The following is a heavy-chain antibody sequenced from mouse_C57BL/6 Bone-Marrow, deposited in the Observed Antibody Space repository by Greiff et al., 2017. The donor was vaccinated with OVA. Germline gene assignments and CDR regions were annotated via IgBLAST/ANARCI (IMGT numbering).Heavy chain of an antibody. J-gene: IGHJ3*01. Sequence: EVQGVESGGGLVKPGGSLKLSCAASGFTFSDYGMHWVRQAPEKGLEWVAYISSGSSTIYYADTVKGRFTISRDNAKNTLFLQMTSLRSEDTAMYYCARGGLRQAWFAYWGQGTLVTVSA. CDR2: ISSGSSTI. CDR1: GFTFSDYG. CDR3: ARGGLRQAWFAY. V-gene: IGHV5-17*01. D-gene: IGHD2-4*01.